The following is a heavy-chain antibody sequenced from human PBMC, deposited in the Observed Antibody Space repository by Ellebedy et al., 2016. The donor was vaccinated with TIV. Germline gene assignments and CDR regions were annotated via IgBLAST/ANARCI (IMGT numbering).Heavy chain of an antibody. CDR3: ARDLSGRFDP. CDR1: GFTVSRNF. V-gene: IGHV3-53*05. D-gene: IGHD3-10*01. J-gene: IGHJ5*02. CDR2: IYSGGST. Sequence: GGSLRLSXAASGFTVSRNFLTWVRQAPGKGLEWVSIIYSGGSTYYADSVKGRFTIARDSSKNTLFLQMDSLRVDDTAVYYCARDLSGRFDPWGQGTLVTVSS.